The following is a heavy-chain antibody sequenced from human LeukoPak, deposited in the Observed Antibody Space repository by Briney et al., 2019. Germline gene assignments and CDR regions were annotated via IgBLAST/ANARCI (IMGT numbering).Heavy chain of an antibody. Sequence: PSETLSLTCTVSGGSISSASYYWSWIRQPAGTGLEWIGRIYISGSTNYNPSLKSRVTISVDTSKNQFSLKLSSVTAADTAVYYCARRRPYGSGSYYWGQGTLVTVSS. V-gene: IGHV4-61*02. CDR3: ARRRPYGSGSYY. CDR1: GGSISSASYY. D-gene: IGHD3-10*01. J-gene: IGHJ4*02. CDR2: IYISGST.